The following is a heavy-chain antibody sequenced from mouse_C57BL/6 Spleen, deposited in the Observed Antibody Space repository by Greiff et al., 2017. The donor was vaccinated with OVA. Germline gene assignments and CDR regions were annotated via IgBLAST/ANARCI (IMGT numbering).Heavy chain of an antibody. D-gene: IGHD2-3*01. CDR1: GFTFSDYG. CDR3: ARRGYYGGYYAMDY. CDR2: ISSGSSTI. J-gene: IGHJ4*01. Sequence: EVQVVESGGGLVKPGGSLKLSCAASGFTFSDYGMHWVRQAPEKGLEWVAYISSGSSTIYYAETVKGRFNISRDNAKNTLFLQMTSLRSEDTAMYYCARRGYYGGYYAMDYWGQGTSVTVSS. V-gene: IGHV5-17*01.